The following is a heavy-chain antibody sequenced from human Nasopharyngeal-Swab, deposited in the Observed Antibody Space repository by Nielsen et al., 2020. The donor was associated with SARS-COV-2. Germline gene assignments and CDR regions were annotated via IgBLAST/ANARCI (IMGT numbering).Heavy chain of an antibody. CDR3: ARLQGYSYFDY. CDR1: GGSFSGYY. Sequence: SETLSLTCAVYGGSFSGYYWSWIRQPPGKGLEWIGDINHSGSTNYNPSLKSRVTMSVDTSKNQFSLKLSSVTAADTAVYYCARLQGYSYFDYWGQGTLVTVSS. V-gene: IGHV4-34*01. CDR2: INHSGST. D-gene: IGHD5-18*01. J-gene: IGHJ4*02.